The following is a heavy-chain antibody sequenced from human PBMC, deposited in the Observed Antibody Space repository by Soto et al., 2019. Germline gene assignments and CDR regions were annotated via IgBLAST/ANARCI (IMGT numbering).Heavy chain of an antibody. J-gene: IGHJ4*02. CDR1: GFTFDDYA. CDR2: ISWNSGSI. V-gene: IGHV3-9*01. D-gene: IGHD5-18*01. Sequence: EVPLVESGGGLVQPGRSLRLSCAASGFTFDDYAMHWVRQAPGKGLEWVSGISWNSGSIGYADSVKGRFTISRDNAKNSLYLQMNSLRAEETALYYCAKDMRYSYGYYFDYWGQGTLVTVSS. CDR3: AKDMRYSYGYYFDY.